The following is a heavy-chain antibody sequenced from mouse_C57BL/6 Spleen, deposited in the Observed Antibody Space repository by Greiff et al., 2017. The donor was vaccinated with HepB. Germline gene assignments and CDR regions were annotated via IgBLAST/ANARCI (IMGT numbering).Heavy chain of an antibody. D-gene: IGHD1-1*01. CDR2: ISSGSSTI. V-gene: IGHV5-17*01. J-gene: IGHJ2*01. CDR3: ALYYGSSYDY. CDR1: GFTFSDYG. Sequence: EVNLVESGGGLVKPGGSLKLSCAASGFTFSDYGMHWVRQAPEKGLEWVAYISSGSSTIYYADTVKGRFTISRDNAKNTLFLQMTSLRSEDTAMYYCALYYGSSYDYWGQGTTLTVSS.